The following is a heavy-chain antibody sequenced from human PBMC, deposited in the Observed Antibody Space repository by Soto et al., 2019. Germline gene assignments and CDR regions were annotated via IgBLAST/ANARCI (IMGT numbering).Heavy chain of an antibody. CDR1: GFTFSSYG. CDR2: IWYDGSNK. CDR3: ARASSLTGYYNDWFDP. J-gene: IGHJ5*02. D-gene: IGHD3-9*01. Sequence: GGSLRLSCAASGFTFSSYGMHWARQAPGKGLEWVAVIWYDGSNKYYADSVKGRFTISRDNSKNTLYLQMNSLRAEDTAVYYCARASSLTGYYNDWFDPWGQGTLVTVSS. V-gene: IGHV3-33*01.